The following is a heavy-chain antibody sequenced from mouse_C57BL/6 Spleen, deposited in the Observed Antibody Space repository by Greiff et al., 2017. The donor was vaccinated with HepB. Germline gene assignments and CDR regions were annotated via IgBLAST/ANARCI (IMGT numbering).Heavy chain of an antibody. CDR2: FYPGSGSI. D-gene: IGHD2-2*01. J-gene: IGHJ2*01. Sequence: QVQLKQSGAELVKPGASVKLSCKASGYTFTEYTIHWVKQRSGQGLEWIGWFYPGSGSIKYNEKFKDKATLTADKSSSTVYMELSRLTSEDSAVYFCARHVLYGYDDEYYFDYWGQGTTLTVSS. V-gene: IGHV1-62-2*01. CDR1: GYTFTEYT. CDR3: ARHVLYGYDDEYYFDY.